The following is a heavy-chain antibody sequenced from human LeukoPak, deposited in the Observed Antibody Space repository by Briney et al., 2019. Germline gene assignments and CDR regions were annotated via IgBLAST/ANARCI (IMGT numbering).Heavy chain of an antibody. J-gene: IGHJ4*02. V-gene: IGHV4-59*11. Sequence: SETLSLTCTVSGGSISSHYWSWIRQPPGKGREWIGYIYYSGSTNYNPSLKSRVTISVDTSKNQFSLKLSSVTAADTAVYYCARGFSPVGDYWGQGTLVTVSS. D-gene: IGHD3-10*01. CDR2: IYYSGST. CDR3: ARGFSPVGDY. CDR1: GGSISSHY.